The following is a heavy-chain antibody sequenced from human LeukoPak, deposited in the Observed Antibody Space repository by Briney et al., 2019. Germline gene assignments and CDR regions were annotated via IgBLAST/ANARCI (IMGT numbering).Heavy chain of an antibody. Sequence: GASVKVSCKASGYTFTGYYMHWVRQAPGQGLEWMGWINPNSGGTKYSQKFQGRVTITRDTSASTAYMELSSLRSEDTAVYYCARKGGGGYWGQGTLVTVSS. CDR3: ARKGGGGY. V-gene: IGHV1-2*02. CDR2: INPNSGGT. J-gene: IGHJ4*02. CDR1: GYTFTGYY. D-gene: IGHD3-16*01.